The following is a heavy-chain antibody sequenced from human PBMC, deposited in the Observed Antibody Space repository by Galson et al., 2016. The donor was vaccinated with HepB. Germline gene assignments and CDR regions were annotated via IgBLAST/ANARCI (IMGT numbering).Heavy chain of an antibody. CDR3: AITRAFDY. J-gene: IGHJ4*02. D-gene: IGHD3-10*01. CDR1: GGPIANSNW. CDR2: ISHSGSA. Sequence: SETLSLTCAVSGGPIANSNWWSWVRQAPGKGLEWIGEISHSGSAHYNPSLESRVTLSSDMSRDESSLKLYSVTAADTAVYHCAITRAFDYWGQGTLVTVSS. V-gene: IGHV4-4*02.